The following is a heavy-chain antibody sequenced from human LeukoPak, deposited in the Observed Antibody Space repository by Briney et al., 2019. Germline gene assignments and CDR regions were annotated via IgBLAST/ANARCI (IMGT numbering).Heavy chain of an antibody. D-gene: IGHD4-11*01. Sequence: ASVKVSCKASGYTFTGYYMHRVRQASGQGLEWMGWINPNSGGRNYAQKFQGRVTMTRDTSISTAYMELSRLRSVDTAVYYCAMEDDYSVYWGQGTLVTVSS. CDR3: AMEDDYSVY. CDR2: INPNSGGR. V-gene: IGHV1-2*02. J-gene: IGHJ4*02. CDR1: GYTFTGYY.